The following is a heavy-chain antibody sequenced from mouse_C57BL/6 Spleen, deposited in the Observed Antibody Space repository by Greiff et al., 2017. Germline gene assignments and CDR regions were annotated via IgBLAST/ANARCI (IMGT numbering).Heavy chain of an antibody. Sequence: DVMLVESGGGLVKPGGSLKLSCAASGFTFSDYGMHWVRQAPEKGLEWVAYISSGSSTIYYADTVKGRFTISRDNAKNTLFLQMTSLRSEDTAMYYCARIGAGGYVDYWGQGTTLTVSS. CDR3: ARIGAGGYVDY. CDR2: ISSGSSTI. J-gene: IGHJ2*01. CDR1: GFTFSDYG. V-gene: IGHV5-17*01.